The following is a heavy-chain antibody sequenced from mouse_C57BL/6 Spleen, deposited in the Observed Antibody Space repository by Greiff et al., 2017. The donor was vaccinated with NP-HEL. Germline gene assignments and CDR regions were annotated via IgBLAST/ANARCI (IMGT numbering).Heavy chain of an antibody. J-gene: IGHJ2*01. V-gene: IGHV3-6*01. CDR1: GYSITSGYY. CDR2: ISYDGSN. CDR3: AREDWEGFDY. Sequence: DVKLVESGPGLVKPSQSLSLTCSVTGYSITSGYYWNWIRQFPGNKLEWMGYISYDGSNNYNPSLKNRISITRDTSKNQFFLKLNSVTTEDTATYYCAREDWEGFDYWGQGTTLTVSS. D-gene: IGHD4-1*01.